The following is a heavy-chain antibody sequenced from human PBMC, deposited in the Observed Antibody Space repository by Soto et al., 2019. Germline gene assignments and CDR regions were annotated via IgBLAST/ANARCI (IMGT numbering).Heavy chain of an antibody. J-gene: IGHJ4*02. V-gene: IGHV3-23*01. CDR2: ISGSGGST. D-gene: IGHD6-19*01. Sequence: GGSLRLSCAASGFTFSSYAMSWVRQAPGKGLEWVSAISGSGGSTYYADSVKGRFTISRDNSKNTLYLQMNSLRAEDTAVYYCAKPQEVYSSGWYGGFDYWGQGTLVTVSS. CDR1: GFTFSSYA. CDR3: AKPQEVYSSGWYGGFDY.